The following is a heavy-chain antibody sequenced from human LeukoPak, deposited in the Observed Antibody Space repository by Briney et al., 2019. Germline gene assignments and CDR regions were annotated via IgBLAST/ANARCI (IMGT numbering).Heavy chain of an antibody. CDR2: ISGSGGST. V-gene: IGHV3-23*01. CDR3: AKDHILTGYSLFDY. J-gene: IGHJ4*02. Sequence: GGSLRLSCAASRFTFSSYAMSWVRQAPGKGLEWVSAISGSGGSTYYADSVKGRFTISRDDSKNTLYLQMNSLRAEDTAVYYCAKDHILTGYSLFDYWGQGTLVIVSS. CDR1: RFTFSSYA. D-gene: IGHD3-9*01.